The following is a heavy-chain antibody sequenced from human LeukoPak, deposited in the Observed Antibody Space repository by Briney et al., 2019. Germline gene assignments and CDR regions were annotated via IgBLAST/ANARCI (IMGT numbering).Heavy chain of an antibody. J-gene: IGHJ4*02. Sequence: PVRSLRLSCAASGFTFSSYGMHWVRQAPGKGREWVAVISYDGSNKYYADSVEGRFSISRDNSKNTLYLPMNSLRAEDTDVYYCAKDLYPLSGLFDYWGKGTLVTVSS. CDR1: GFTFSSYG. CDR3: AKDLYPLSGLFDY. CDR2: ISYDGSNK. V-gene: IGHV3-30*18. D-gene: IGHD2-2*02.